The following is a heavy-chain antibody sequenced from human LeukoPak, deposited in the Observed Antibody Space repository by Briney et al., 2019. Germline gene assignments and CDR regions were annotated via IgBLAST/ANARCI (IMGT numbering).Heavy chain of an antibody. V-gene: IGHV3-21*01. CDR1: GFTFSSYS. CDR3: AKDLSEPAYYYDSSGTFDI. J-gene: IGHJ3*02. Sequence: GGSLRLSCAASGFTFSSYSMNWVSQAPGKGLEWVSSISSSSSYIYYADSVKGRFTISRDNAKNSLYLQMNSLRAEDTAVYYCAKDLSEPAYYYDSSGTFDIWGQGTMVTVSS. D-gene: IGHD3-22*01. CDR2: ISSSSSYI.